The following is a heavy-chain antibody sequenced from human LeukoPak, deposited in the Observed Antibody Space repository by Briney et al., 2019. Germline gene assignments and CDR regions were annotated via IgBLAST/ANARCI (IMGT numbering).Heavy chain of an antibody. D-gene: IGHD6-13*01. V-gene: IGHV1-18*01. CDR1: GYTFTSYG. J-gene: IGHJ4*02. Sequence: ASVTVSCKASGYTFTSYGISWVRQAPGQGLEWMGWISAYNGNTNYAQKLQGRVTMTTDTSTSTAYMELRSLRSDDTAVYYCARDRTSSSRNNFDYWGQGTLVTVSS. CDR2: ISAYNGNT. CDR3: ARDRTSSSRNNFDY.